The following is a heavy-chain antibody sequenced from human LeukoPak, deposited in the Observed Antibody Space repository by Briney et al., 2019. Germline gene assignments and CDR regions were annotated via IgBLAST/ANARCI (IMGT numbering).Heavy chain of an antibody. CDR2: IYPGDSDT. J-gene: IGHJ4*02. Sequence: GESLQISCQGSGSTFTSYWIGWVRQLPGKGLEWMGIIYPGDSDTRYSPSFQGQVPISADKSISNAYLQWSSLKASDTAIYYCARQDEQQGFGYWGQGTLVTVSS. CDR3: ARQDEQQGFGY. CDR1: GSTFTSYW. D-gene: IGHD6-13*01. V-gene: IGHV5-51*01.